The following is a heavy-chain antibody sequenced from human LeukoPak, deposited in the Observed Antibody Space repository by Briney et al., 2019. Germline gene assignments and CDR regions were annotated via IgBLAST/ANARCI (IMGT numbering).Heavy chain of an antibody. CDR3: ARAGLEALLWFGEFLDY. V-gene: IGHV3-11*05. Sequence: PGGSLRLSCAASGFTLSDYYMSWIRQAPGKGLEWVSYISTSSTYTKYADSVKGRFTVSRDNAKNALYLQMNSLRAEDTAVYYCARAGLEALLWFGEFLDYWGQGTLVTVSS. J-gene: IGHJ4*02. D-gene: IGHD3-10*01. CDR1: GFTLSDYY. CDR2: ISTSSTYT.